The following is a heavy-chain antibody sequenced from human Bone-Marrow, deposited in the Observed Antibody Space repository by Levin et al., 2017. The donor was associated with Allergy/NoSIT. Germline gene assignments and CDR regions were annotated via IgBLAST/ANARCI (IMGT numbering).Heavy chain of an antibody. V-gene: IGHV4-31*03. J-gene: IGHJ4*02. Sequence: PSETLSLTCTVSGGSISSGGYYWSWIRQHPGKGLEWIGYIYYSGSTYYNPSLKSRVTISVDTSKNQFSLKLSSVTAADTAVYYCARTGGYYDSSGYYWGFDYWGQGTLVTVSS. D-gene: IGHD3-22*01. CDR2: IYYSGST. CDR3: ARTGGYYDSSGYYWGFDY. CDR1: GGSISSGGYY.